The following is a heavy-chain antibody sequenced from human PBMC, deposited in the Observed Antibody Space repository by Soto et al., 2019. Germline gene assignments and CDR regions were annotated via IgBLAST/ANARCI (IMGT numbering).Heavy chain of an antibody. CDR3: ARERGAAVAGTYYYYYYGMDV. CDR1: GGSFSGYY. J-gene: IGHJ6*02. V-gene: IGHV4-34*01. CDR2: INHSGST. Sequence: PETLSLTCAVYGGSFSGYYWSWIRQPPGKGLEWIGEINHSGSTNYNPSLKSRVTISVDSSKNQFSLKLSSVTAADTAVYYCARERGAAVAGTYYYYYYGMDVWGQGTTVT. D-gene: IGHD6-19*01.